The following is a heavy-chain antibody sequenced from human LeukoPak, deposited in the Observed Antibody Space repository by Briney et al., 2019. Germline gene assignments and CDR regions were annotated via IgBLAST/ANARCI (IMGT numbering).Heavy chain of an antibody. V-gene: IGHV1-18*01. Sequence: ASVKVSCKASGYTFTSYGISWVRQAPGQGLEWMGWISAYNGNTNYAQKLQGRVTMTTDTSTSTASMELRSLRSDDTAVYYCARVLQDYDSSGYLNYYYYYGMDVWGQGTTVTVSS. CDR3: ARVLQDYDSSGYLNYYYYYGMDV. CDR2: ISAYNGNT. CDR1: GYTFTSYG. D-gene: IGHD3-22*01. J-gene: IGHJ6*02.